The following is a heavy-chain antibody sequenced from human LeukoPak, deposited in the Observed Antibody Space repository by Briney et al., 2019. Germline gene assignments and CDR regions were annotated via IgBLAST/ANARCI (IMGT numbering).Heavy chain of an antibody. Sequence: SETLSLTCTVSGDSISSGVYYWSWLRQPPGKGLEWIGEINHSGSTNYNPSLKSRVTISVDTSKNQFSLKLSSVTAADTAVYYCARGHDSGYDLDYWGQGTLVTVSS. CDR3: ARGHDSGYDLDY. CDR1: GDSISSGVYY. CDR2: INHSGST. V-gene: IGHV4-39*07. D-gene: IGHD5-12*01. J-gene: IGHJ4*02.